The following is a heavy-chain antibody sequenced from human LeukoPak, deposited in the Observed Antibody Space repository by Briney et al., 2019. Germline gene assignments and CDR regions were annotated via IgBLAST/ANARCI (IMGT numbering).Heavy chain of an antibody. CDR2: ISYDGSNK. J-gene: IGHJ5*02. D-gene: IGHD3-10*01. CDR1: GFTFSSYG. V-gene: IGHV3-30*18. Sequence: SGGSLRLSCAASGFTFSSYGMHWVRQAPGKGLEWVAVISYDGSNKYYADSVKGRFTISRDNSKNTLYLQMNSLRAEDTAVYYCAKGSPYGSGRSWFDPWGQGTLVTVSS. CDR3: AKGSPYGSGRSWFDP.